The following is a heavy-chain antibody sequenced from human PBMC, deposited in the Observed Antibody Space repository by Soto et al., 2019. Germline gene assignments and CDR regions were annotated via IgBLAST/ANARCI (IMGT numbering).Heavy chain of an antibody. J-gene: IGHJ4*02. CDR3: ARQTKNWNYDRIDY. Sequence: SETLSLTYAVYGGSFSGYYWSWIRQPPGKGLEWIGEINHSGSTNYNPSLKSRATISVDTSKNQFSLKLSSVTAADTAVYYCARQTKNWNYDRIDYWSQGTLVTVSS. CDR2: INHSGST. V-gene: IGHV4-34*01. D-gene: IGHD1-7*01. CDR1: GGSFSGYY.